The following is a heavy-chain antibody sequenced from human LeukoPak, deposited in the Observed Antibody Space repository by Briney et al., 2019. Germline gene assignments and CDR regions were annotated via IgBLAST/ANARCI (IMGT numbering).Heavy chain of an antibody. V-gene: IGHV3-7*01. Sequence: GGSLRLSCAASKFIFSNYWMSWVRQAPGKGLEWVAYIKKTGSETYYVDSVKGRFTITRDNARNSLFLQMNSLRAEDTAVYYCAREDGYCSGGNCCSYFDSWGQGALATVSS. J-gene: IGHJ4*02. CDR3: AREDGYCSGGNCCSYFDS. CDR2: IKKTGSET. D-gene: IGHD2-15*01. CDR1: KFIFSNYW.